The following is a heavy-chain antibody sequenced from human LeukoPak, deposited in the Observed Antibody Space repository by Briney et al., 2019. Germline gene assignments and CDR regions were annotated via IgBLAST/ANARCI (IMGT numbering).Heavy chain of an antibody. CDR2: ISGSGGST. D-gene: IGHD3-22*01. CDR1: GFTFSSYA. J-gene: IGHJ3*02. Sequence: GGSLRLSCAASGFTFSSYAMSWVRQAPGMGLEWVSAISGSGGSTYYADYVKGRFTISRDNSKNTLYLQMNSLRAEDTAVYYCAKDRDSSGYYYNPHAFDIWGQGTMVTVSS. CDR3: AKDRDSSGYYYNPHAFDI. V-gene: IGHV3-23*01.